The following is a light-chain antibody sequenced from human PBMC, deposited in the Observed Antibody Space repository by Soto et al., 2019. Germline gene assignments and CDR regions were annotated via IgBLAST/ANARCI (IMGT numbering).Light chain of an antibody. Sequence: DIQMTQSPSTLSASVGDRVTITCRASQSIGTWLAWYQHKPGRAPKLLIYDPSTLEGGVPSRFSGSRSGTEFTFTISSLQPDDFATYYCQQYNSYSRAFGQGTKVEIK. CDR3: QQYNSYSRA. V-gene: IGKV1-5*01. CDR1: QSIGTW. J-gene: IGKJ1*01. CDR2: DPS.